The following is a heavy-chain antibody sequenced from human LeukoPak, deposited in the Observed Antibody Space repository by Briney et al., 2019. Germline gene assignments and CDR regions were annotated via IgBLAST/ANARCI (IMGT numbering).Heavy chain of an antibody. CDR3: ARHDYYDSSGPFDY. CDR1: GYTFTSYG. CDR2: ISAYNGNT. J-gene: IGHJ4*02. D-gene: IGHD3-22*01. Sequence: PTASVKVSCKASGYTFTSYGISWVGQAPGQGLEWMGWISAYNGNTNYAQKLQGRVTMTTDTSTSTAYMELRSLRSDDTAVYYCARHDYYDSSGPFDYWGQGTLVTVSS. V-gene: IGHV1-18*01.